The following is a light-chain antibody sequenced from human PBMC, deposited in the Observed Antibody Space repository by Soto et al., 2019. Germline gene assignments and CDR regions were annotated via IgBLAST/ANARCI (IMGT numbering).Light chain of an antibody. CDR1: QSISSS. Sequence: EIVLTQSPATLSLSPGERATLSCRASQSISSSLAWYQQKPGQAPRLLIYDASDRAAGIPARFRGSGSGTDFTLTISSLETEDFAVYFCQQRSNWPRTFGQGTKVDIK. J-gene: IGKJ2*01. V-gene: IGKV3-11*01. CDR2: DAS. CDR3: QQRSNWPRT.